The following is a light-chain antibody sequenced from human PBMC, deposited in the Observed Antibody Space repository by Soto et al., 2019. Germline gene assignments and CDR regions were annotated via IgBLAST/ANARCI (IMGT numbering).Light chain of an antibody. Sequence: QSALTQPASVSGSPGQSITISCTGTSSDIGVYDYVSWYQQHPGKAPKLIIYEVTNRPSGLSNRFSGSKSGNTASLTISGLQAEDEADYYCTSYTSSSTVVFGGGTKLTVL. CDR1: SSDIGVYDY. J-gene: IGLJ3*02. V-gene: IGLV2-14*01. CDR2: EVT. CDR3: TSYTSSSTVV.